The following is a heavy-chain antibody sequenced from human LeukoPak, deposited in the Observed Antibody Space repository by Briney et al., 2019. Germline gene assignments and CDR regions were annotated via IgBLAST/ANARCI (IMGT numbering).Heavy chain of an antibody. CDR3: AKTGSTSYYLPLDY. CDR2: IYSGGST. J-gene: IGHJ4*02. Sequence: GGSLRLSCAASGFTVSSNYMSWVRQAPGKGLEWVSVIYSGGSTYYADSVKARFTTSRDNSKNTLSLQMNSLRAEDTAVYYCAKTGSTSYYLPLDYWGQGTLVTVSS. CDR1: GFTVSSNY. D-gene: IGHD2-2*01. V-gene: IGHV3-53*01.